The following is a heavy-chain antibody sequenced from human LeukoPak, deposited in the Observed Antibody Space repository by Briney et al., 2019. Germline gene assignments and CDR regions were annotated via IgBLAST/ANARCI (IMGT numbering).Heavy chain of an antibody. D-gene: IGHD6-6*01. CDR2: IYHSGST. CDR3: ARGIIAARIDY. V-gene: IGHV4-30-2*01. Sequence: SQTLSLTCSVSDGSISSGIYYWSWIRQPPGKGLEWIGCIYHSGSTYYNPSLKSRVTVSLDRSKNQFSLNLNSVTAADTAVYYCARGIIAARIDYWGQGTLVTVSS. J-gene: IGHJ4*02. CDR1: DGSISSGIYY.